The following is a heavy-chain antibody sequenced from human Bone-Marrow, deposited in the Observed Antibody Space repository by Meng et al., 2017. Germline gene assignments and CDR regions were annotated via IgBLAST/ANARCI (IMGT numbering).Heavy chain of an antibody. CDR2: ISGSGDST. CDR1: GFTFSSYA. CDR3: AKKYYYDSSGYSLDY. D-gene: IGHD3-22*01. V-gene: IGHV3-23*01. J-gene: IGHJ4*02. Sequence: GESLKISCAASGFTFSSYAMSWVRQAPGKGLEWVSAISGSGDSTYYADSVKGRFTISRDNSKNTLYLQMNTLRAEDTAVYYCAKKYYYDSSGYSLDYWGQGTLVTVSS.